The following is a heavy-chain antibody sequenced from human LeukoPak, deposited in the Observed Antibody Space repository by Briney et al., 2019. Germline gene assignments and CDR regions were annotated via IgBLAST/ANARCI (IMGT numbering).Heavy chain of an antibody. V-gene: IGHV4-59*08. Sequence: SETLSLTCTASGGSISSYCWSWIRQPPGKGLECIGYINYNGSTNDNPSLKSRVTILVGTYAKKLSLKQMYTMTADTAVYYCAGHPCVGSYYSFWGQGTLVTVSS. CDR2: INYNGST. CDR1: GGSISSYC. J-gene: IGHJ4*02. CDR3: AGHPCVGSYYSF. D-gene: IGHD3-10*01.